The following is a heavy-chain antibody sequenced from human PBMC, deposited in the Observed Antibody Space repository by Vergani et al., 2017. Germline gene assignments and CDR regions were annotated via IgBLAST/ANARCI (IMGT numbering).Heavy chain of an antibody. D-gene: IGHD3-22*01. CDR1: GFTFSSYA. CDR3: AKDYDSSGPDY. CDR2: ISGSGGNT. V-gene: IGHV3-23*01. J-gene: IGHJ4*02. Sequence: EVQLLESGGGLVQPGGSLRLSCGASGFTFSSYAMTWVRQAPGKGLEWVSAISGSGGNTFYTDSVKGRFTISRDNSKDTLYLQMNSLRAEDTAVYYCAKDYDSSGPDYWGQGTLVTVSS.